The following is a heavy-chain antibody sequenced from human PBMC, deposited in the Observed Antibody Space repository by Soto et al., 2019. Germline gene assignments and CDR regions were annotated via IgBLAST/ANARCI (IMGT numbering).Heavy chain of an antibody. J-gene: IGHJ3*02. CDR2: INSDGSST. Sequence: EQLVESGGDLVQPGGSLRLSCAASGFTFSSYWIHWVRQAPGKGPVWVSRINSDGSSTSYADSVKGRFTISRDNAKNTLFLQMNSLRAEDTAVYYCARGYSGSWSNGLDIWGQGTTVTVSS. D-gene: IGHD6-13*01. CDR3: ARGYSGSWSNGLDI. V-gene: IGHV3-74*01. CDR1: GFTFSSYW.